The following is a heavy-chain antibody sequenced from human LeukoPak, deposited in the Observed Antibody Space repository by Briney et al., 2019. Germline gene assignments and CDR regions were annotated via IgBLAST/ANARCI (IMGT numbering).Heavy chain of an antibody. CDR3: ARDYDSSGYYYDP. D-gene: IGHD3-22*01. Sequence: PSETLSLTSTVSGGSIRSNVYYWGWIRQPPGKGPEWIGSIFYTGSTHYSPSLKSRVTISVDTSKNQFSLKLRSVTAADTAVYYCARDYDSSGYYYDPWGPGTLVTVSS. CDR2: IFYTGST. V-gene: IGHV4-39*07. J-gene: IGHJ5*02. CDR1: GGSIRSNVYY.